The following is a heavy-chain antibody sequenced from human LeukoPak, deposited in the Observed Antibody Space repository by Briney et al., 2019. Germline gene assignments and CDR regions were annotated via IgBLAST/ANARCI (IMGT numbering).Heavy chain of an antibody. D-gene: IGHD6-13*01. J-gene: IGHJ5*02. V-gene: IGHV2-70*11. CDR2: IDWDDDK. CDR1: GFSLTTSGMC. Sequence: SGPALVKPTQTLTLTCTFSGFSLTTSGMCVNWIRQPPGKALEWLARIDWDDDKYYSTSLRTRLTISKDTSKNQVVLTMTTMDPVDTATYYCALGAAAAGYNWFDPWGPGTLVTVSS. CDR3: ALGAAAAGYNWFDP.